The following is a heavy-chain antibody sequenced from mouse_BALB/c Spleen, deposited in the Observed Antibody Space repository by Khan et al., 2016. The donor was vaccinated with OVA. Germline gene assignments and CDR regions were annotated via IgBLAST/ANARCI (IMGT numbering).Heavy chain of an antibody. Sequence: VQLQESGPGLVAPSQSLSITCTVYGYSLTSSGVHWVRQPPGKGLEWLGLIWAGGSTNYNWALMSRISISIDNSKSLVFLIMNRLQTDDTALDYFARSKYLASYWGQGTTRTVSS. J-gene: IGHJ2*01. CDR2: IWAGGST. CDR1: GYSLTSSG. CDR3: ARSKYLASY. V-gene: IGHV2-9*02.